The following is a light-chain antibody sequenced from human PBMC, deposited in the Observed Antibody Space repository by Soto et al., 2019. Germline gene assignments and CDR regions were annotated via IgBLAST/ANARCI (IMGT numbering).Light chain of an antibody. Sequence: QAVVTQPASVSGSPGQSITISCTGTSSDVGGYDFVSWYQHHSGKAPKLMIHEVSNRPLGISDRFSGSKSGNTASLTISGLQADYEAVYYCSSYSSSNTLLLFGGGTKLTVL. V-gene: IGLV2-14*01. CDR3: SSYSSSNTLLL. CDR1: SSDVGGYDF. CDR2: EVS. J-gene: IGLJ2*01.